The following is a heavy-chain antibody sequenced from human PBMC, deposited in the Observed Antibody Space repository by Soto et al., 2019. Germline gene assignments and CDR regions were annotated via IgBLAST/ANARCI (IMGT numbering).Heavy chain of an antibody. J-gene: IGHJ6*02. CDR1: GFTFSSYA. Sequence: GGSLRLSCAASGFTFSSYAMSWVRQAPGKGLEWVLAISGSGGSTYYADSVKGRFTISRDNSKNTLYLQMNSLRAEDTAVYYCAKDPRGITIFGVVIREIGMDVWGQGTTVTVSS. V-gene: IGHV3-23*01. CDR3: AKDPRGITIFGVVIREIGMDV. CDR2: ISGSGGST. D-gene: IGHD3-3*01.